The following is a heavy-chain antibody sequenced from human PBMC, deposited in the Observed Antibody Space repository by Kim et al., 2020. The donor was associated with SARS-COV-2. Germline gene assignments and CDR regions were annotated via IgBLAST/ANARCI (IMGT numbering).Heavy chain of an antibody. CDR3: ARDRTMVRGVPGMDV. J-gene: IGHJ6*02. V-gene: IGHV4-59*01. Sequence: SETLSLTCTVSGGSISSYYWSWIRQPPGKGLEWIGYIYYSGSTNYNPSLKSRVTISVDTSKNQFSLKLSSVTAADTAVYYCARDRTMVRGVPGMDVWGQGTTVTVSS. D-gene: IGHD3-10*01. CDR2: IYYSGST. CDR1: GGSISSYY.